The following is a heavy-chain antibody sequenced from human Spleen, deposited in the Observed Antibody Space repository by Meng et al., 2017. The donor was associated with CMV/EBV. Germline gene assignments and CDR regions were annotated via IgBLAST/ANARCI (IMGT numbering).Heavy chain of an antibody. J-gene: IGHJ4*02. CDR1: GFTFDNYA. V-gene: IGHV3-23*01. Sequence: GGSLRLSCVVSGFTFDNYAMSWVRQAPGKGLEWVAAILGSGHSTYYRDSVKGRFTVSRDNSKNSLYLQMNRLRAEDTAVYYCARDTIAVAGTDYWGQGTLVTVSS. D-gene: IGHD6-19*01. CDR2: ILGSGHST. CDR3: ARDTIAVAGTDY.